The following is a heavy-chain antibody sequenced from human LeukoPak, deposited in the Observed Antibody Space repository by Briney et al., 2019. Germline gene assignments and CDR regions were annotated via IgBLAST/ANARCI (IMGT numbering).Heavy chain of an antibody. CDR3: AREVGYCSSTSCYNYYYYGMDV. V-gene: IGHV4-59*12. Sequence: SSETLSLTCTVSGGSISSYYWSWIRQPPGKGLEWIGYIYYSGSTNYNPSLKSRVTISVDTSKNQFSLKLSSVTAADTAVYYCAREVGYCSSTSCYNYYYYGMDVWGQGTTVTVSS. CDR2: IYYSGST. D-gene: IGHD2-2*02. CDR1: GGSISSYY. J-gene: IGHJ6*02.